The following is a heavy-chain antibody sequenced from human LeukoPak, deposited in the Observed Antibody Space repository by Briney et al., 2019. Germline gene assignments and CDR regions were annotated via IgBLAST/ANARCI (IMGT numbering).Heavy chain of an antibody. CDR2: INPNSGGT. Sequence: ASVKVSCKASGYTFNRYDINWVRQATGQGLEWMGWINPNSGGTNYAQKFQGRVTMTRDTSISTAYMELSRLRSDDTAVYCCARLSSYGSANWFDPWGQGTLVTVSS. CDR3: ARLSSYGSANWFDP. V-gene: IGHV1-2*02. D-gene: IGHD3-10*01. CDR1: GYTFNRYD. J-gene: IGHJ5*02.